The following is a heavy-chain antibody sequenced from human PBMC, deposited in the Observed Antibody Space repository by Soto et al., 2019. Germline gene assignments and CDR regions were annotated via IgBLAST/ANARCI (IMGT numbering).Heavy chain of an antibody. V-gene: IGHV3-30-3*01. CDR3: ARDAVDVVRIVYVSPIDY. J-gene: IGHJ4*02. CDR1: GFMFSNHA. Sequence: QVQLVESGGGVVQPGRSLRLSCAASGFMFSNHAMHWVRQAPGKGLDWVAVISFDGSKTFYAYSVKGRFTIARDNSNNTVYLQMNSLRAEDTAVYYCARDAVDVVRIVYVSPIDYWGQGALVTVSS. D-gene: IGHD2-8*01. CDR2: ISFDGSKT.